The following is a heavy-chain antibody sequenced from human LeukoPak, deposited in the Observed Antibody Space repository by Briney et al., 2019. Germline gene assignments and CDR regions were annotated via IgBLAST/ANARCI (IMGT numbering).Heavy chain of an antibody. J-gene: IGHJ4*02. V-gene: IGHV3-23*01. CDR2: ISGSGGST. CDR1: GFTFSSYA. D-gene: IGHD3-10*01. Sequence: GGSLRLSCAASGFTFSSYAMSWVRQAPGKGLEWVSAISGSGGSTYYADSVKGRFTISRDNSKNTLYLQMNSLRAEDTAVYYCAKGGSGSPSPYYFDYWGQGTLVTVSS. CDR3: AKGGSGSPSPYYFDY.